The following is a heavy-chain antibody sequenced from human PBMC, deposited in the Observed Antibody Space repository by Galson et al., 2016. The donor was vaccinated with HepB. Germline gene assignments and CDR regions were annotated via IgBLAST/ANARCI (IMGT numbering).Heavy chain of an antibody. V-gene: IGHV1-46*01. J-gene: IGHJ4*02. Sequence: SVKVSCKASGYAFITFYMHRVRQAPGQGLEWMGITNPASGSTDYAQKFQGRVTMTSDTSTSTVYMELSSLKASDTAMYYCSRHALGRNGWHYFDYWSQGTLVTVSS. CDR2: TNPASGST. D-gene: IGHD6-19*01. CDR3: SRHALGRNGWHYFDY. CDR1: GYAFITFY.